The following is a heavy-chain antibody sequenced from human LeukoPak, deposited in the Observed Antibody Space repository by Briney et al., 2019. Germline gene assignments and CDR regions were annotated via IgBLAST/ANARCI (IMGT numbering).Heavy chain of an antibody. J-gene: IGHJ4*02. D-gene: IGHD3-22*01. Sequence: GGSLRLSCAASGFTFTSYAMSWVRQSPGKGLEWVSAISGSGGSTYYADSVKGRFTISRDNSKNTLYLQMNSLRAEDTAVYYCAKFGSSGYYHPFDYWGQGTLVTVSS. CDR1: GFTFTSYA. CDR2: ISGSGGST. V-gene: IGHV3-23*01. CDR3: AKFGSSGYYHPFDY.